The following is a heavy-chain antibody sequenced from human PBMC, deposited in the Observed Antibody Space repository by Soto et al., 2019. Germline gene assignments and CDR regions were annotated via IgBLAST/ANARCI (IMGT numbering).Heavy chain of an antibody. CDR3: ASGIDFYYAMDV. CDR2: IHHSGGT. Sequence: SETLSLTCAVSGYSISSGYYWGWIRQPPGKGLEWIGSIHHSGGTYNNASLKSRVTISVDTSKNQFSLKLSSVTDADTAVYYCASGIDFYYAMDVWGQGTTVTVSS. V-gene: IGHV4-38-2*01. J-gene: IGHJ6*01. CDR1: GYSISSGYY.